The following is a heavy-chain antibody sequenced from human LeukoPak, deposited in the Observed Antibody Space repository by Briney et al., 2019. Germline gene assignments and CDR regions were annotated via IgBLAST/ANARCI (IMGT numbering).Heavy chain of an antibody. J-gene: IGHJ4*02. D-gene: IGHD6-6*01. Sequence: PSETLSLTCSVSGGSISSLYWSWIRQPPGKGLEWIGYIYFTGSTNYNPSLKSRVTMFVDMSKNQFSLRLSSVTAADTAVYYCARHRAYSSSSPFDYWGQGTLVTVSS. V-gene: IGHV4-59*08. CDR2: IYFTGST. CDR3: ARHRAYSSSSPFDY. CDR1: GGSISSLY.